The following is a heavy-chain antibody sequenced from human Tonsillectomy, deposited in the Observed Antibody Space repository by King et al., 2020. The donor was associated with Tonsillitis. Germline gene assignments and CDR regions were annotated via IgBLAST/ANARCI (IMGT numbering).Heavy chain of an antibody. D-gene: IGHD3-22*01. CDR1: GFSFNNYD. J-gene: IGHJ3*02. CDR2: IRSNSKYI. CDR3: AKDKGAGYSDSSRGAFDI. V-gene: IGHV3-21*01. Sequence: VQLVESGGGLVKPGGSLRLSCTTSGFSFNNYDMNWVRQAPGKGLEWVSSIRSNSKYIYYRDSVKGRFTVSRDNAKNSLFLQMNSLRAEDTAVYYCAKDKGAGYSDSSRGAFDIWGQGTVVTVSS.